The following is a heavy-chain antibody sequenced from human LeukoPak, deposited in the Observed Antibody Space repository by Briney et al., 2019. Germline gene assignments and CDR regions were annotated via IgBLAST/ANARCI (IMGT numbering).Heavy chain of an antibody. J-gene: IGHJ3*02. Sequence: PSETLSLTCAVYGGSFSGYYWSWIRQPPGKGLEWIGEINHGGSTNYNPSLTSRVTISLDTSKNHFSLKVHSVTAADTAVYYCAREDDTIADNTFDIWGQGTVVTVSS. CDR3: AREDDTIADNTFDI. D-gene: IGHD6-13*01. CDR2: INHGGST. V-gene: IGHV4-34*01. CDR1: GGSFSGYY.